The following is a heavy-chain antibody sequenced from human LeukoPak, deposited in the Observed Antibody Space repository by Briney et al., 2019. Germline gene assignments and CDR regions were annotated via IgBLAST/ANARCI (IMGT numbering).Heavy chain of an antibody. CDR1: GGSFSGYY. CDR2: INHSGST. CDR3: ARDYYGSGRYTMYMDV. Sequence: SETLSLTCAVYGGSFSGYYWSWIRQPPGKGLEWIGEINHSGSTNYNPSLKSRVTISVDTSKNQFSLKLSSVTAADTAVYYCARDYYGSGRYTMYMDVWGKGTTVTVSS. V-gene: IGHV4-34*01. J-gene: IGHJ6*03. D-gene: IGHD3-10*01.